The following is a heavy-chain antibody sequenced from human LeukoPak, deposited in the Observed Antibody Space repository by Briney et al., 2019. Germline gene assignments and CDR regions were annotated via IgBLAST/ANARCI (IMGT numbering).Heavy chain of an antibody. CDR1: GSTFTGYY. D-gene: IGHD6-13*01. Sequence: GASVKVSCKASGSTFTGYYMHWVRQAPGPGLEWMGRINPNSGGTNYAQTFQGRVTITRDTSISTAYMELSRLISDDTAVYYCARERAHSSSWSGTLGYWGQGTLVTVSS. J-gene: IGHJ4*02. CDR2: INPNSGGT. V-gene: IGHV1-2*06. CDR3: ARERAHSSSWSGTLGY.